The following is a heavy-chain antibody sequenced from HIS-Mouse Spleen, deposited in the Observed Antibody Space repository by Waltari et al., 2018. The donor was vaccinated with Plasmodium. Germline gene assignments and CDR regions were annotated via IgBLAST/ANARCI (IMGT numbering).Heavy chain of an antibody. D-gene: IGHD6-13*01. CDR1: GCTFGSYW. CDR2: IKQDGSEK. J-gene: IGHJ2*01. Sequence: EVQLVESGGGWFEPGGCLGLSCAAAGCTFGSYWMGWVRQAPGKGLEWVANIKQDGSEKYYVDSVKGRFTISRDNAKNSLYLQMNSLRAEDTAVYYCASSWYWYFDLWGRGTLVTVSS. V-gene: IGHV3-7*01. CDR3: ASSWYWYFDL.